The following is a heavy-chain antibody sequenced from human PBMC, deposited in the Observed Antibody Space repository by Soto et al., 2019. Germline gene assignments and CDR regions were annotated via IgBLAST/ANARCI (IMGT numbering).Heavy chain of an antibody. D-gene: IGHD3-22*01. CDR3: ARRITMIVVPRGWFDP. V-gene: IGHV1-2*02. CDR1: GYTFTSYG. Sequence: ASVKVSCKASGYTFTSYGISWVRQAPGQGLEWMGWINPNSGGTNYAQKFQGRVTMTRDTSISTAYMELSRLRSDDTAVYYCARRITMIVVPRGWFDPWGQGTLVTVSS. J-gene: IGHJ5*02. CDR2: INPNSGGT.